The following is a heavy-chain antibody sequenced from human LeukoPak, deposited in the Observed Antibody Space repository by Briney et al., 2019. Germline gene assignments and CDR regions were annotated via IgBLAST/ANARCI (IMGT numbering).Heavy chain of an antibody. D-gene: IGHD3-22*01. Sequence: GGSLRLSCAASGFTFSTYWMSWVRQAPGKGLEWVANIKEDGSEKYYGDSVKGRFTISRDNAKNSLYLEMNSLRVEDTAMYYCARDSSGYQWGQGTQVTVSS. V-gene: IGHV3-7*01. J-gene: IGHJ4*02. CDR2: IKEDGSEK. CDR3: ARDSSGYQ. CDR1: GFTFSTYW.